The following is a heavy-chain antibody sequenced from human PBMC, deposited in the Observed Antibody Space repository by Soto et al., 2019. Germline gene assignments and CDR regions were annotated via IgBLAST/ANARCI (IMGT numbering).Heavy chain of an antibody. CDR1: GGSIRSSDYY. D-gene: IGHD2-8*01. J-gene: IGHJ4*02. V-gene: IGHV4-39*01. Sequence: SETLSLTCTVSGGSIRSSDYYWGWIRQPPGKGLEWIGSIYYTGNTYYNPSLKSRVTISVDTSRNQFSLKLNSVTAADTAVYYCARQGYYSTKTYPPSRFWGQGTQVTVSS. CDR3: ARQGYYSTKTYPPSRF. CDR2: IYYTGNT.